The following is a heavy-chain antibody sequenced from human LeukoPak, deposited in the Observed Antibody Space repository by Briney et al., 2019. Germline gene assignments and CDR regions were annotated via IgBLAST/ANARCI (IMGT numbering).Heavy chain of an antibody. CDR3: ARLRLLWFGESYYYYGMDV. J-gene: IGHJ6*04. D-gene: IGHD3-10*01. V-gene: IGHV1-69*13. CDR2: IIPIFGTA. CDR1: GGTFSSYA. Sequence: GASVKLSCKASGGTFSSYAISWVRQAPGQGLEWMGGIIPIFGTANYAQKFQGRVTITADESTSTAYMELSSLRSEDTAVYYCARLRLLWFGESYYYYGMDVWGKGTTVTVSS.